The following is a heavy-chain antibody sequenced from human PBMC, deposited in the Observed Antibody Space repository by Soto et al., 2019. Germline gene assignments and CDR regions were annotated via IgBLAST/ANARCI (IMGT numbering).Heavy chain of an antibody. CDR2: IYYSGST. V-gene: IGHV4-31*02. J-gene: IGHJ6*02. CDR3: ARDDYGAKGMDD. D-gene: IGHD4-17*01. Sequence: SETLSLTCTVSGGSISSGGYYWSWIRQHPGKGLEWIGYIYYSGSTYYNPSLKSRVTISVDTSKNQFSLKLSSVTAADTAVYYCARDDYGAKGMDDWGQGTTVTVSS. CDR1: GGSISSGGYY.